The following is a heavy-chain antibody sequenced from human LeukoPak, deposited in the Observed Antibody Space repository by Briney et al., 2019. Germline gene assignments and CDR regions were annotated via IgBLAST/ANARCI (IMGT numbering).Heavy chain of an antibody. J-gene: IGHJ6*03. V-gene: IGHV1-8*03. D-gene: IGHD6-13*01. CDR2: INPNSGNT. CDR3: ARIVYSSSWYYYYYYYYMDV. Sequence: ASVKVSCKASGYTVTDYYMHWVRQAPGQGLEWMGWINPNSGNTGYAQKFQGRVTITRNTSISTAYMELSSLRSEDTAVYYCARIVYSSSWYYYYYYYYMDVWGKGTTVTVSS. CDR1: GYTVTDYY.